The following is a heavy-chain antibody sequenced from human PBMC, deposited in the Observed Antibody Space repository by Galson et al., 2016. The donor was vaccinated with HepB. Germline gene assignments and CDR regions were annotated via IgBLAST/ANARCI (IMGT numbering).Heavy chain of an antibody. Sequence: SVKVSCKASGYTFTSYVISWLRQAPGQGLEWMGWISVYNGNTNYEQKLQGRVTMTTDTSTSTAYMELRSLKSDDTAVYFCARGYGKTTVTTFDYWGQGTLVTVSS. J-gene: IGHJ4*02. D-gene: IGHD4-17*01. V-gene: IGHV1-18*01. CDR2: ISVYNGNT. CDR1: GYTFTSYV. CDR3: ARGYGKTTVTTFDY.